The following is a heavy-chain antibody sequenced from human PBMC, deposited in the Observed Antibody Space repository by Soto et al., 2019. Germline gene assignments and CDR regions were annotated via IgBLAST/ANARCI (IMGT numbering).Heavy chain of an antibody. CDR1: GYTFTSYY. Sequence: ASVKVSCKASGYTFTSYYMHWVRQAPGQGLEWMGIINPSGGSTSYAQKFQGRVTMTRDTSTSTVYMELSSLRSEDTAVYYCARIGHYYGSGSYYRDYWGQGTLVTAPQ. CDR2: INPSGGST. V-gene: IGHV1-46*03. J-gene: IGHJ4*02. CDR3: ARIGHYYGSGSYYRDY. D-gene: IGHD3-10*01.